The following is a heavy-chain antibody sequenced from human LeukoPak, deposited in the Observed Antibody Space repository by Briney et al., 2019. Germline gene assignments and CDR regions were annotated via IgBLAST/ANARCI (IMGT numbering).Heavy chain of an antibody. J-gene: IGHJ4*02. CDR2: IKQDGSKK. Sequence: GGSLRLSCVASGFPFSSYWMTWVGQAPGKGVEWVANIKQDGSKKSYVDSVKGRFTITRDNAKNSLYLQMNSLRADDTAIYYCTRVGYIDEGIDYWGQGTLVTVSS. CDR3: TRVGYIDEGIDY. CDR1: GFPFSSYW. D-gene: IGHD5-24*01. V-gene: IGHV3-7*04.